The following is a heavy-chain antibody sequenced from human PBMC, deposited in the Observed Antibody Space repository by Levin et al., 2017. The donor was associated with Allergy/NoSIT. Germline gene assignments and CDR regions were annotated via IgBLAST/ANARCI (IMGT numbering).Heavy chain of an antibody. Sequence: ASVKVSCKVSGYTLTELSMHWVRQAPGKGLEWMGGFDPEDGETIYAQKFQGRVTMTEDTSTDTAYMELSSLRSEDTAVYYCATQKVWGSYRYQYYYGMDVWGQGTTVTVSS. CDR3: ATQKVWGSYRYQYYYGMDV. D-gene: IGHD3-16*02. J-gene: IGHJ6*02. CDR2: FDPEDGET. V-gene: IGHV1-24*01. CDR1: GYTLTELS.